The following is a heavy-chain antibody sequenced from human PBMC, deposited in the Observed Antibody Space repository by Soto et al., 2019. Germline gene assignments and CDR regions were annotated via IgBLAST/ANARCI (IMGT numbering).Heavy chain of an antibody. V-gene: IGHV1-69*01. CDR3: ARFRYSGSYYYYYGMDV. D-gene: IGHD1-26*01. CDR2: IIPIFGTA. Sequence: QVQLVQSGAEVQKPGSSVKVSCKASGGTFSSYAISWVRQAPGQGLEWMGGIIPIFGTANYAQKFQGRVTITADESTSTAYMELSSLRSEDTAVYYCARFRYSGSYYYYYGMDVWGQGTTVTVSS. J-gene: IGHJ6*02. CDR1: GGTFSSYA.